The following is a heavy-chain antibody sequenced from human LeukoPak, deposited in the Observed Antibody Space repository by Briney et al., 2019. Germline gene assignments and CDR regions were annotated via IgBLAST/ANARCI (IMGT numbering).Heavy chain of an antibody. V-gene: IGHV3-21*01. D-gene: IGHD6-19*01. CDR3: ARDTRRQWLVDDALDI. CDR1: GFTFSSYS. J-gene: IGHJ3*02. CDR2: ISGSSSYI. Sequence: GGSLRLSCAASGFTFSSYSMNWVRQAPGKGLEWVSSISGSSSYIYYADSVKGRFTISRDNAKNSLYLQMNSLRAEDTAVYYCARDTRRQWLVDDALDIWGQGTMVTVSS.